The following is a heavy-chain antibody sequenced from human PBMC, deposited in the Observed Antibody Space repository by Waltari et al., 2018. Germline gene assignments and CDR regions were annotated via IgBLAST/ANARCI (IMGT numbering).Heavy chain of an antibody. CDR3: ALGGQNGDYFDY. V-gene: IGHV3-23*04. CDR2: ISGSGGST. Sequence: EVQLVESGGGLVQPGGSLRLACAASGFTFSSYAMSWVPQAPGKGLEWVSAISGSGGSTYYADSVKGRFTISRDNSKNTLYLQMNSLRAEDTAVYYCALGGQNGDYFDYWGQGTLVTVSS. D-gene: IGHD3-16*01. J-gene: IGHJ4*02. CDR1: GFTFSSYA.